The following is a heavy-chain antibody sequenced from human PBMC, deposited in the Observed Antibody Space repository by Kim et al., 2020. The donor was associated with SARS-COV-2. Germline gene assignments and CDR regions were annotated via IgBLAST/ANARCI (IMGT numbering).Heavy chain of an antibody. J-gene: IGHJ4*02. D-gene: IGHD2-8*01. CDR2: INGGST. CDR1: GFTFSTYA. CDR3: AKVGRSNGDFFYFDY. Sequence: GGSLRLSCAASGFTFSTYAMTWVRQAPGKGLEWVSSINGGSTYYADSVKGRFTISRDTSKNTLYLQMNSLRAEDTALYFCAKVGRSNGDFFYFDYWGQGALVTVSS. V-gene: IGHV3-23*01.